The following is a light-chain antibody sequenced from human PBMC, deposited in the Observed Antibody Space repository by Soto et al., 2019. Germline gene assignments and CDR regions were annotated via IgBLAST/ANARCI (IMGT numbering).Light chain of an antibody. CDR3: SSHTPNITL. CDR2: EGN. CDR1: SGDVDSHY. V-gene: IGLV2-14*03. J-gene: IGLJ2*01. Sequence: QSVLTQPASVSGSPGQSITISCTGTSGDVDSHYVAWYQQHPNKAPKVLIYEGNNRPSGVSDRFSGSKSGNTASLTISGLQAEDEADHYCSSHTPNITLFGGGTKLTVL.